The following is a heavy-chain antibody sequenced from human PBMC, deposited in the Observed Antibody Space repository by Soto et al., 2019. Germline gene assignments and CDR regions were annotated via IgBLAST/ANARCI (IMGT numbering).Heavy chain of an antibody. CDR1: GFTFSNYG. J-gene: IGHJ4*02. V-gene: IGHV3-30*18. D-gene: IGHD1-26*01. CDR3: AKARLRIVGANSFDY. CDR2: ISDDGDKR. Sequence: GGSLRLSCVGSGFTFSNYGMHWVRQPPGKGLEWVALISDDGDKRYYADSVRGRLIISRDNYKDTLYLQMNSLGPDDTAVYFCAKARLRIVGANSFDYWGQGTPVTGS.